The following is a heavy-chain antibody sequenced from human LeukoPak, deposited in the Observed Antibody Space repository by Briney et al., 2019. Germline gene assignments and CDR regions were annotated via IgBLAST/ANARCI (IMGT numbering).Heavy chain of an antibody. Sequence: GGSLRLSCAASGFTFSSYSMNWVRQAPGKGLEWVSSINSSNSYIYYADSVKGRFTISRDNAKNSLYLQMNSLRAEDTAVYYCARDRTRGGMDVWGQGTTVTVSS. D-gene: IGHD2-2*01. V-gene: IGHV3-21*01. CDR1: GFTFSSYS. J-gene: IGHJ6*02. CDR2: INSSNSYI. CDR3: ARDRTRGGMDV.